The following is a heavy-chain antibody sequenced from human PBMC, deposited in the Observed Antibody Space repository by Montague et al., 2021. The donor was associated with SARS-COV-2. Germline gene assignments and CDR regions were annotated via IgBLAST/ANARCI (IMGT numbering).Heavy chain of an antibody. Sequence: SETLSLTCSVSSATIICNGSWSRWSPQKGREGMGRICTICGIETTSSXXXXQXRGTISVDTSKNPLSLRLSSVTAADTAVYFCARGMNRGVTTPFDYWGQGSQVTVSS. D-gene: IGHD3-10*01. V-gene: IGHV4-39*02. J-gene: IGHJ4*02. CDR1: SATIICNGSW. CDR2: ICGIETT. CDR3: ARGMNRGVTTPFDY.